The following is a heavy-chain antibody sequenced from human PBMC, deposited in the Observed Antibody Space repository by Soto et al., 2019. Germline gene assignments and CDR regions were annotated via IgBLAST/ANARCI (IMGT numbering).Heavy chain of an antibody. D-gene: IGHD2-2*01. CDR1: GFTFSDYY. CDR3: ARDLEDQPLTYLGWFDP. CDR2: ISSSGSTI. V-gene: IGHV3-11*01. Sequence: QVQLVESGGGLVKPGGSLRLSCAASGFTFSDYYMNWIRQPPGKGLEWVSYISSSGSTIYYADSVKGRFTISRDNAKNSLYLQMNSLRAVDTALYYCARDLEDQPLTYLGWFDPWGQGTLVTVSS. J-gene: IGHJ5*02.